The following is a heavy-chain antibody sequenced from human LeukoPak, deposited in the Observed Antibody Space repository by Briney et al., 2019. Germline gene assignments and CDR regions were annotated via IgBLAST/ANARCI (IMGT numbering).Heavy chain of an antibody. J-gene: IGHJ6*03. CDR1: GFTFSSYA. V-gene: IGHV3-30*04. CDR2: ISYDGSNK. CDR3: ARDPVYKYYYYYMDV. Sequence: GGSLRLSCAASGFTFSSYAMHWVRQAPGKGLEWVAVISYDGSNKYYADSVKGRFTISRDNSKNTLYLQMNSLRAEDTAVYYCARDPVYKYYYYYMDVWGKGTTVTVSS. D-gene: IGHD3-10*01.